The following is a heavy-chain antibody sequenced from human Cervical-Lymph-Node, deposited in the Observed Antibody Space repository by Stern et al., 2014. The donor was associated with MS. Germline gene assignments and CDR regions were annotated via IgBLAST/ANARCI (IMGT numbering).Heavy chain of an antibody. CDR1: GFSLSTSGVG. CDR2: IYWGNDN. V-gene: IGHV2-5*02. CDR3: AHLTTATALDY. D-gene: IGHD1-1*01. J-gene: IGHJ4*02. Sequence: ESGPTLVKPTQTLTLTCTFSGFSLSTSGVGVGWIRQPPGNALEWLALIYWGNDNRDSPSLEIRLTITKDTSKNLVFLTMTNMDPVDTATYYCAHLTTATALDYWGQGTLVTVSS.